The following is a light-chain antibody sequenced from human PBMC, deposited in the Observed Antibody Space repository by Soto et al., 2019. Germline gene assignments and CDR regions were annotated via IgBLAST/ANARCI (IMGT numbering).Light chain of an antibody. V-gene: IGKV3-15*01. CDR3: QHYNNWPPWT. J-gene: IGKJ1*01. Sequence: EIVMTQSPATLSVSPEERATLSCRASQSVSSNLAWYQQKPGQAPRLLIYGASTRATGIPARFSGSGSGTEFTLTISSLQSEDFAIYYCQHYNNWPPWTFGQGNKVEIK. CDR2: GAS. CDR1: QSVSSN.